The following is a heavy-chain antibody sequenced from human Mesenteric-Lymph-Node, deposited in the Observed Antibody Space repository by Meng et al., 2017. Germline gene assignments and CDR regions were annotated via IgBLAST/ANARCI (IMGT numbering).Heavy chain of an antibody. CDR3: TTARGYTYGSDY. CDR2: IQSKIDGGTT. J-gene: IGHJ4*01. D-gene: IGHD5-18*01. Sequence: GESLKISCAASGFTFNNAWMTWVRQAPGKGLEWVGHIQSKIDGGTTNYAAPVRGRFTISGDDSKNTVYLQMNSLETEDTAVYYCTTARGYTYGSDYWGQGTLVTVSS. CDR1: GFTFNNAW. V-gene: IGHV3-15*01.